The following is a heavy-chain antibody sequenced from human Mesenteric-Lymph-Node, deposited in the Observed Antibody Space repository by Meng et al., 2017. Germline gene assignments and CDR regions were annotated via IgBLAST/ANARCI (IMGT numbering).Heavy chain of an antibody. CDR2: TYYRSKWYN. D-gene: IGHD6-13*01. Sequence: SQTRSLTGAISGDSVSSNSAAWNWIRQSPSRGLEWLGRTYYRSKWYNDYAVSVKSRITINPDTSKNQFSLQLNSVTPEDTAVYYCARDLAAAGTFYYYYGMDVWGQGTTVTVSS. CDR3: ARDLAAAGTFYYYYGMDV. V-gene: IGHV6-1*01. J-gene: IGHJ6*02. CDR1: GDSVSSNSAA.